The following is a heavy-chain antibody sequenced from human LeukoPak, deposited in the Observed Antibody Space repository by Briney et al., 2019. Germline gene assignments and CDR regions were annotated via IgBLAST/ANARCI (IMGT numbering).Heavy chain of an antibody. Sequence: GGSLRLSCAASGFTFSDYSMNWVRQAPGKGLEWISDVGLSSGNTKYADSVKGRFTISGDSAKNSVFLQMNSLRVEDTAVYYCARDHRYAFDNWGQGTLVTVSS. CDR3: ARDHRYAFDN. D-gene: IGHD5-12*01. J-gene: IGHJ4*02. CDR1: GFTFSDYS. CDR2: VGLSSGNT. V-gene: IGHV3-48*04.